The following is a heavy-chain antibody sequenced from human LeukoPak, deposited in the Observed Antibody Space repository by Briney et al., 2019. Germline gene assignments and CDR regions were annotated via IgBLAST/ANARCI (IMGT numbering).Heavy chain of an antibody. Sequence: GGSLRLSCAASGFTFSNAWMSWVRQAPGKGLEWVGRIKSKKDGGTTDYATPVKGRFTISRDDSKNTLYLQMNSLKTEDTAVYYCTTPGEGDYWGQGTLVTVSS. V-gene: IGHV3-15*01. CDR1: GFTFSNAW. J-gene: IGHJ4*02. CDR2: IKSKKDGGTT. CDR3: TTPGEGDY.